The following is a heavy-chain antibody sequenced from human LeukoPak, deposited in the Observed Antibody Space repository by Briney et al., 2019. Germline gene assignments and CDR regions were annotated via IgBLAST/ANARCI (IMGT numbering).Heavy chain of an antibody. CDR1: GGSISSYY. J-gene: IGHJ3*02. V-gene: IGHV4-59*01. CDR2: IYYSGST. D-gene: IGHD3-22*01. CDR3: ARAIGGYYDTTSALAFDI. Sequence: PSETLSLTCTVSGGSISSYYWSWIRQPPGKGLEWTGYIYYSGSTNYNPSLKSRVTISVDTSKNQFSLKLSSVTAADTAVYYCARAIGGYYDTTSALAFDIWGQGTMVTVSS.